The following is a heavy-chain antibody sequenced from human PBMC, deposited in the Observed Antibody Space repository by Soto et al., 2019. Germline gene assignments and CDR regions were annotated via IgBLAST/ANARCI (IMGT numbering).Heavy chain of an antibody. J-gene: IGHJ6*02. CDR1: GYSFTNYW. Sequence: PGESLKISCKGSGYSFTNYWIGWVRQMPGKGLEWMGIIYPGDSDTRYSPSFQGQVTISADKSISTAYLQWSSLKASDTAMYYCARHVWLRYYYYGMDVWGQGTTVTVSS. CDR2: IYPGDSDT. V-gene: IGHV5-51*01. CDR3: ARHVWLRYYYYGMDV. D-gene: IGHD3-16*01.